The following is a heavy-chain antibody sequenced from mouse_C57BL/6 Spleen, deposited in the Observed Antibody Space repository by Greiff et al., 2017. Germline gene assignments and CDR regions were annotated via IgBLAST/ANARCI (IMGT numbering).Heavy chain of an antibody. Sequence: EVMLVESGGDLVKPGGSLKLSCAASGFTFSSYGMSWVRQTPDKRLEWVATISSGGSYTYYPDSVKGRFTISRDNAKNTLYLQMSSLKSEDTAMYYCARPDYYGSSLYWYFDVWGTGTTVTVSS. J-gene: IGHJ1*03. D-gene: IGHD1-1*01. CDR3: ARPDYYGSSLYWYFDV. CDR1: GFTFSSYG. CDR2: ISSGGSYT. V-gene: IGHV5-6*01.